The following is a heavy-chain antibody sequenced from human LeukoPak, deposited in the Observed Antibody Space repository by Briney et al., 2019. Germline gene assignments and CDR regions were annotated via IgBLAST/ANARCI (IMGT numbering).Heavy chain of an antibody. J-gene: IGHJ4*02. CDR2: IDSDGSST. CDR3: AGKDDYRYYFDY. Sequence: PGGSLRLSCAASGFTFSSYWMHWVRQAPGKGLVWVSRIDSDGSSTSYADSVKGRFTISRDNAKNTLYLQMNSLRAEDTAVYYCAGKDDYRYYFDYWGQGTLVTVSS. V-gene: IGHV3-74*01. CDR1: GFTFSSYW. D-gene: IGHD4-11*01.